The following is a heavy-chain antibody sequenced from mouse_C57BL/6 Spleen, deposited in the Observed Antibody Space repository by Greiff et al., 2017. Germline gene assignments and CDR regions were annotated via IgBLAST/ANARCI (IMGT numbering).Heavy chain of an antibody. CDR3: ARDYDYDGYAMDY. J-gene: IGHJ4*01. D-gene: IGHD2-4*01. CDR2: IWTGGGT. Sequence: VHLVESGPGLVAPSQSLSITCTVSGFSLTSYAISWVRQPPGKGLEWLGVIWTGGGTNSNSALKSRLSISKDNSKSQVFLKMNSLQTADTARYXCARDYDYDGYAMDYWGQGTSVTVAS. V-gene: IGHV2-9-1*01. CDR1: GFSLTSYA.